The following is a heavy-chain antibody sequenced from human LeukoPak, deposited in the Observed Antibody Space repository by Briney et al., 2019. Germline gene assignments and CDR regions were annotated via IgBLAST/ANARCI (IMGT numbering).Heavy chain of an antibody. Sequence: SGESLNPSRKGSEYSFATYSIGWVRQMPGQGLEWMGIIFPGDSATRYSPSFQGQVTISADKSIRTAYLQWSSLKASDTAIYYCASEYCGGGNCYFDYWGQGTLVTVSS. J-gene: IGHJ4*02. CDR3: ASEYCGGGNCYFDY. CDR2: IFPGDSAT. CDR1: EYSFATYS. D-gene: IGHD2-15*01. V-gene: IGHV5-51*01.